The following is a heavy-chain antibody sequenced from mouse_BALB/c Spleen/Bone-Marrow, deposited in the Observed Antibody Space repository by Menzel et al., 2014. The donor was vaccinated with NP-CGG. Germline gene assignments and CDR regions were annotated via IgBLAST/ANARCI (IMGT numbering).Heavy chain of an antibody. J-gene: IGHJ3*01. CDR3: ARGNYGAWFTH. CDR1: GFSLTKHG. D-gene: IGHD2-1*01. Sequence: VKLVESGPGLVQPSQSLSITCTVSGFSLTKHGVHWIRQSPGKGLEWLGVIWGGGSTDYNAAFISRLSISKDNSKSQVVFKMNSLEVNDRAMYYCARGNYGAWFTHWGQGTLVTVSA. V-gene: IGHV2-2*02. CDR2: IWGGGST.